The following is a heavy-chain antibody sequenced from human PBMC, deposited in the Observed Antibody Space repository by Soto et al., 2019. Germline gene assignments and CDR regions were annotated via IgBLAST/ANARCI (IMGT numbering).Heavy chain of an antibody. V-gene: IGHV3-30*18. Sequence: VQLVESGGGLVQPGGSLRLSCAAFGFTFSSYGMHWVRQAPGKGLEWVAVISYDGSNKYYADSVKGRFTISRDNSKNTLYLQMNSLRAEDTAVYYCAKQREQLGSYYYYGMDVWGQGTTVTVSS. CDR2: ISYDGSNK. D-gene: IGHD6-13*01. CDR1: GFTFSSYG. J-gene: IGHJ6*02. CDR3: AKQREQLGSYYYYGMDV.